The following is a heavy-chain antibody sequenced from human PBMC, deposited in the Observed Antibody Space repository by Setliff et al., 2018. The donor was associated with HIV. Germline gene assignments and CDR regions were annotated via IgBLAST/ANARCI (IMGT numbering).Heavy chain of an antibody. Sequence: GASVKVSCKASGYTFTSLDINWVRQATGQGPEWMGWLNPTSGNTGSAQRFQGRVTMTRNTSISIAYMELSNLRSEDTAVYYCARGAPGRSCSGGSCSYFDYWGLGTLVTVSS. CDR1: GYTFTSLD. J-gene: IGHJ4*02. V-gene: IGHV1-8*01. D-gene: IGHD2-15*01. CDR2: LNPTSGNT. CDR3: ARGAPGRSCSGGSCSYFDY.